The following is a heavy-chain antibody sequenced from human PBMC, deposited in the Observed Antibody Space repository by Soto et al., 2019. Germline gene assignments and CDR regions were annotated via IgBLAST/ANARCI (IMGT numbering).Heavy chain of an antibody. CDR2: IYYSGST. V-gene: IGHV4-31*03. J-gene: IGHJ5*02. Sequence: SETLSLTCTVSGGSISSGGYYWSWIRQHPGKGLEWIGYIYYSGSTYYNPSLKSRVAISVDTSKNQFSLKLSSVTAADTAVYYCARDTYYYGSGSPSCGQGTLVTVSS. D-gene: IGHD3-10*01. CDR1: GGSISSGGYY. CDR3: ARDTYYYGSGSPS.